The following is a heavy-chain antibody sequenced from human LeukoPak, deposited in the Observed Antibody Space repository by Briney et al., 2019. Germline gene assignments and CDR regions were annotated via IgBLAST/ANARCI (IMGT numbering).Heavy chain of an antibody. V-gene: IGHV5-10-1*01. CDR1: GYSFTSYW. CDR2: IDPSDSYT. D-gene: IGHD3-22*01. Sequence: GESLKISCKGSGYSFTSYWISWARQMPGKGLEWMGRIDPSDSYTNYSPSFQGHVTISADKSINTAYLQWTSLKASDTAMYYCSRSPQGLILDYWGQGTLVTVSS. J-gene: IGHJ4*02. CDR3: SRSPQGLILDY.